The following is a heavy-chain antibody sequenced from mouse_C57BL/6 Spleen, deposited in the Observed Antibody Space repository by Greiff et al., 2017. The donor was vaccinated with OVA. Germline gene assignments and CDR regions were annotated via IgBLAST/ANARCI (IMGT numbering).Heavy chain of an antibody. D-gene: IGHD2-3*01. J-gene: IGHJ4*01. Sequence: VQLQQSGAELVRPGTSVKVSCKASGYAFTNYLIEWVKQRPGQGLEWIGVINPGSGGTNYNEKFKGKATLTADKSSSTAYMQLSSLTSEVSAVYFCAREGDGYYDYYAMDYWGQGTSVTVSS. CDR1: GYAFTNYL. CDR3: AREGDGYYDYYAMDY. CDR2: INPGSGGT. V-gene: IGHV1-54*01.